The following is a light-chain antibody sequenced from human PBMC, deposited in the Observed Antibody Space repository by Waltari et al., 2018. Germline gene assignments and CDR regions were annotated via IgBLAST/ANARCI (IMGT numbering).Light chain of an antibody. Sequence: QSALTQPPSASGSPGQSVTFPCTGTSSDIGTYTFVSWYQQHPGKPPKLMIYDVNKRPSGVPDRFSGSKSDNTASLTVSGLQAEDESVYYCSSYAGSNTWVFGGGTKLTVV. CDR3: SSYAGSNTWV. CDR2: DVN. J-gene: IGLJ3*02. V-gene: IGLV2-8*01. CDR1: SSDIGTYTF.